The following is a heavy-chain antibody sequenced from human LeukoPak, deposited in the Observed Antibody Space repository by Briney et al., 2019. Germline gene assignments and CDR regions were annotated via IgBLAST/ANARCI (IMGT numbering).Heavy chain of an antibody. V-gene: IGHV4-59*01. CDR3: ARDPTVASGIQY. CDR1: GGPISTFS. CDR2: IYSSST. Sequence: SETLSLTRTVSGGPISTFSWSWLRQSPGKGREGIGSIYSSSTNFNPSFKSRVAISVDTSKNQFSLRLNSLTTADTAVYYCARDPTVASGIQYWGQGTLVTVSS. J-gene: IGHJ4*02. D-gene: IGHD5-18*01.